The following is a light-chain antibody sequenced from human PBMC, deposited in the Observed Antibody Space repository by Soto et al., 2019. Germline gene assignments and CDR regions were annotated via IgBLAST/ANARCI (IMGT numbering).Light chain of an antibody. Sequence: QSALTQPASVSGSPGQSITISCTGTSSDVGYYNYVSWYQQHPGKAPKLMIYDVDHRPSGVSNRFSGSKSGNTASLTISGLQAEDEADYYCSSYTTSGVLFGGGTKLTVL. CDR3: SSYTTSGVL. CDR2: DVD. V-gene: IGLV2-14*01. CDR1: SSDVGYYNY. J-gene: IGLJ2*01.